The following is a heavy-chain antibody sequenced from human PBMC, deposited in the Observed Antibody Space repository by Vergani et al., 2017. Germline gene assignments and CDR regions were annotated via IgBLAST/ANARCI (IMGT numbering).Heavy chain of an antibody. J-gene: IGHJ6*02. CDR2: ISWNSGSI. V-gene: IGHV3-9*01. CDR3: AKGVSASKYFYYDMDV. Sequence: EVQLVESGGGLVQPGRSLRLSCAASGFTFDDYAMHWVRHAPGKGLEWVSGISWNSGSIGYADSVKGRFTISRDNAKNTLYLQMNSLRAEDTAVYYCAKGVSASKYFYYDMDVWGQGTTVTVSS. CDR1: GFTFDDYA.